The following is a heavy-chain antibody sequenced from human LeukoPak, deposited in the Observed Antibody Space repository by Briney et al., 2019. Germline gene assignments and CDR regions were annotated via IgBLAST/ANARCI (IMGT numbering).Heavy chain of an antibody. Sequence: SETLSLTCTVSGGSVRSGSYYWSWIRQPPGKGLEWIGYIYYSGSTNYNPSLKSRVTISVDTSKNQFSLKLSSVTAADTAVYYCARGSSHYFDYWGQGTLVTVSS. CDR3: ARGSSHYFDY. V-gene: IGHV4-61*01. J-gene: IGHJ4*02. D-gene: IGHD1-26*01. CDR1: GGSVRSGSYY. CDR2: IYYSGST.